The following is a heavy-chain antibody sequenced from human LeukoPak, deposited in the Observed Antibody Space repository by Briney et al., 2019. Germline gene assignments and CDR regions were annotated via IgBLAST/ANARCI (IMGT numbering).Heavy chain of an antibody. CDR1: EFTFSSYA. V-gene: IGHV3-23*01. CDR3: ARGNGDYRLGSVSADY. J-gene: IGHJ4*02. Sequence: PGASLRLSCAASEFTFSSYAMSWVRQAPGKGLEWVSTITGSGATTYYADSVKGRFTISRDISKNTLYLYLQMNSLRAEDTAVYYCARGNGDYRLGSVSADYWGQGTLVTVPS. D-gene: IGHD4-17*01. CDR2: ITGSGATT.